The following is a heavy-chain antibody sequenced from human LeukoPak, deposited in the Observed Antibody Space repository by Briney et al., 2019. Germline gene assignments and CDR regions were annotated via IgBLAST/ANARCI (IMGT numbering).Heavy chain of an antibody. CDR2: IYTSGST. CDR3: ARVTTSGSYKFDY. Sequence: GGSLRLSCAASGFTVSSNYISWVRQAPGKGLEWVSLIYTSGSTYYADSVKGRFTISRDTSKNTLYLQMNSLRAEDTAVYYCARVTTSGSYKFDYWGQGTLVTVSS. CDR1: GFTVSSNY. J-gene: IGHJ4*02. V-gene: IGHV3-53*01. D-gene: IGHD3-10*01.